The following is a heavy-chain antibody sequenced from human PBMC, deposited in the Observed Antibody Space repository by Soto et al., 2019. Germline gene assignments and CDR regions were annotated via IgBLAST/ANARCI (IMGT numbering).Heavy chain of an antibody. Sequence: SETLSLTCTVSGGSISSGGYYWSWIRQHPGKGLEWIGYIYYSGSTYYNPSLKSRVTISVNTSKNQFSLKLSSVPAADTAVYYCASGLRVGSTSWHLVYWGQGTLVTVSS. J-gene: IGHJ4*02. CDR1: GGSISSGGYY. V-gene: IGHV4-31*03. D-gene: IGHD1-26*01. CDR3: ASGLRVGSTSWHLVY. CDR2: IYYSGST.